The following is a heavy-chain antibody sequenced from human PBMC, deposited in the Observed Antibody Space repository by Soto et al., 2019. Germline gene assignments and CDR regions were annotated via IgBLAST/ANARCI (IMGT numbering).Heavy chain of an antibody. CDR1: GGSFSGYY. CDR2: INPGGST. D-gene: IGHD2-8*02. Sequence: SETLSLTCAVYGGSFSGYYWTWIRQPPGTGLEWIGEINPGGSTYYNPSLKSRVTIPVDTSKNQFSLKLTSVTAADTAVYYCARDKITGLFDYWGQGTLVT. CDR3: ARDKITGLFDY. J-gene: IGHJ4*02. V-gene: IGHV4-34*01.